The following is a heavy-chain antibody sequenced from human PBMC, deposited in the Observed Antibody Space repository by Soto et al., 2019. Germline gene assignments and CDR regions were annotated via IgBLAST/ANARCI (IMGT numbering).Heavy chain of an antibody. CDR2: INHSGST. CDR1: DGYFSGYY. Sequence: SETLSLTYAVYDGYFSGYYWSWIRQPPGKGLEWIGEINHSGSTNYNPSLKSRVTISVDTSKNQFSLKLSSVTAADTAVYYCARVGITIFGVGPNFDYWGQGTLVTVSS. J-gene: IGHJ4*02. V-gene: IGHV4-34*01. D-gene: IGHD3-3*01. CDR3: ARVGITIFGVGPNFDY.